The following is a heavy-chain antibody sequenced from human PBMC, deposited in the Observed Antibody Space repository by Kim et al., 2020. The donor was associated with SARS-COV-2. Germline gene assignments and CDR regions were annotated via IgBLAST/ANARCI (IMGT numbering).Heavy chain of an antibody. J-gene: IGHJ4*02. D-gene: IGHD4-4*01. CDR2: IYYSGET. CDR1: GDSMSSGYYS. Sequence: SETLSHTCTVSGDSMSSGYYSWTWIRQPPGKGLEGIGYIYYSGETYSNPSLQSRVTISVDKSKNQLSLKLTSVTAADTAVYYCARGGSPQSGPDYCGQGT. V-gene: IGHV4-30-2*01. CDR3: ARGGSPQSGPDY.